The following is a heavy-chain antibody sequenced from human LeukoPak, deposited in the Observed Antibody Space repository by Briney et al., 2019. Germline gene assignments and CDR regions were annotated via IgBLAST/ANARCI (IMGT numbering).Heavy chain of an antibody. V-gene: IGHV3-74*01. Sequence: PGGSLRPSCAASGFTISNYWMYCVRQTPGKGLVWVSRINSDASVTTYADSVKGRFTISRDNAKNTLYLQMNSLRAEDTAVYYCARVTAVAGTSVGVDAWGQGILVTVS. CDR3: ARVTAVAGTSVGVDA. CDR1: GFTISNYW. D-gene: IGHD6-19*01. CDR2: INSDASVT. J-gene: IGHJ4*02.